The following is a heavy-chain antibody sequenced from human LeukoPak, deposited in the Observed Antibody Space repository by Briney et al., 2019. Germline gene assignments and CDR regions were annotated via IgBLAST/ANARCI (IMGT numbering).Heavy chain of an antibody. Sequence: SETLSLTCTVSGASISSSTYYWDWIRQSPGKGLEWIGSIYYSGSTYYNPSLKSRVTISVDTSKNQFSLKLTSVTAADTAVYYCARPAGRGAFDIWGQGTMVIVSS. D-gene: IGHD2-15*01. CDR3: ARPAGRGAFDI. V-gene: IGHV4-39*01. CDR1: GASISSSTYY. J-gene: IGHJ3*02. CDR2: IYYSGST.